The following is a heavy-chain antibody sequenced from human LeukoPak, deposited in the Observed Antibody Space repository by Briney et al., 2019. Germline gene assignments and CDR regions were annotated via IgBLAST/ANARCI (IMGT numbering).Heavy chain of an antibody. CDR2: IKKKTDGGTT. Sequence: PGGSLRLSCAASGFTFSNAWMSWVRQAPGKGLEWVGRIKKKTDGGTTAYAAPVKGRFTISRDDSKNTLSLQMNSLKTEDTAVYYCTTAHPIVGLVAWGQGTLVTVSS. CDR1: GFTFSNAW. J-gene: IGHJ4*02. V-gene: IGHV3-15*01. D-gene: IGHD1-26*01. CDR3: TTAHPIVGLVA.